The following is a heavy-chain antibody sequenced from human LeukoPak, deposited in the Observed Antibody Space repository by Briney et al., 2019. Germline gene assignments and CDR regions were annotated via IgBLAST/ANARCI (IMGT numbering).Heavy chain of an antibody. D-gene: IGHD3-3*01. CDR2: INQDGTTT. CDR3: ARVQSGNGYDTLDV. Sequence: GGSLRLSCAASGFTFSGHWMSWVRQTPGKGLEWLANINQDGTTTYYVDSVKGRFTISRDNAKNSLYLQVNSLRAEDTATYYCARVQSGNGYDTLDVWGQGTTVTVS. V-gene: IGHV3-7*01. J-gene: IGHJ6*02. CDR1: GFTFSGHW.